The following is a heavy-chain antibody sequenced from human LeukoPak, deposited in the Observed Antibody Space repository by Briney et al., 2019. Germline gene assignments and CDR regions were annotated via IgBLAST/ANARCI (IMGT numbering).Heavy chain of an antibody. V-gene: IGHV3-48*03. Sequence: PGGSLRLSCAASGFTLSSSEMNWVRQAPGKGLEWVSYISRSGSTIFYADSVKGRFTISRDNAKNSVSLQMYSLRAGDTAVYYCAKDISGGDCPDYWGQGTLVTVSS. CDR3: AKDISGGDCPDY. CDR1: GFTLSSSE. CDR2: ISRSGSTI. D-gene: IGHD2-21*02. J-gene: IGHJ4*02.